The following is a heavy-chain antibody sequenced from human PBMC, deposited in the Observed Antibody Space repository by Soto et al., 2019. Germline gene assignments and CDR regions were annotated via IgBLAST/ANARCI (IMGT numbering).Heavy chain of an antibody. V-gene: IGHV3-30-3*01. CDR1: GFTFSSYA. J-gene: IGHJ4*02. CDR3: AREACSSTSCYPYYFDY. Sequence: GGSLRLSCAASGFTFSSYAMHWVRQAPGKGLEWVAVISYGGSNKYYADSVKGRFTISRDNSKNTLYLQMNSLRAEDTAVYYCAREACSSTSCYPYYFDYWGQGTLVTVSS. CDR2: ISYGGSNK. D-gene: IGHD2-2*01.